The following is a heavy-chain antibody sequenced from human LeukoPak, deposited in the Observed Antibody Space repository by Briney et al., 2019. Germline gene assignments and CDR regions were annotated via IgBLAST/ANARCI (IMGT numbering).Heavy chain of an antibody. CDR3: ARGRRITMVRGVPGVYFQH. Sequence: SETLSLTCAVYGGSFSGYYWSWIRQPPGKGLEWIGEINHSGRTNYNPSLKSRVTISVDTSKNQFSLKLSSVTAADTAVYYCARGRRITMVRGVPGVYFQHWGQGTLVTVSS. V-gene: IGHV4-34*01. D-gene: IGHD3-10*01. CDR2: INHSGRT. CDR1: GGSFSGYY. J-gene: IGHJ1*01.